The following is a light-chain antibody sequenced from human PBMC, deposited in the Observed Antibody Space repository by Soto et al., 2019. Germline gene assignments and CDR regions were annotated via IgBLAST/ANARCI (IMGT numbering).Light chain of an antibody. CDR3: QQYASSRT. Sequence: EIVLTQSPATLSLSPGERATFSCRASQSVTNNYLAWFQQKPGQAPRLLMYGASSRATGIPDRFSGSGSGTDFTLTITRLEPEDFAVYYCQQYASSRTFGQGTKGDIK. J-gene: IGKJ1*01. CDR2: GAS. CDR1: QSVTNNY. V-gene: IGKV3-20*01.